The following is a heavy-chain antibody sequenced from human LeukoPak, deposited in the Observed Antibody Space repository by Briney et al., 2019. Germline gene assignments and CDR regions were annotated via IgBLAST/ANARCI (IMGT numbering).Heavy chain of an antibody. J-gene: IGHJ4*02. Sequence: GGPLRLSCAASGLTFINHWLYWVRQAPGKGLVYVSRIDNDGSSSGYADSVKGRFTTSRDNAKNTLYLQMNSLRVEDTAVYYCAGEIGAAAPAYWGQGTLVTVSS. V-gene: IGHV3-74*01. CDR2: IDNDGSSS. CDR3: AGEIGAAAPAY. D-gene: IGHD6-13*01. CDR1: GLTFINHW.